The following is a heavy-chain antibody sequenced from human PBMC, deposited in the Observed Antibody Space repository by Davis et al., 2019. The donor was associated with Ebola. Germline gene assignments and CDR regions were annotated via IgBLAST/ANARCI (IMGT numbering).Heavy chain of an antibody. V-gene: IGHV5-51*01. J-gene: IGHJ6*02. CDR2: IYPGDSDT. Sequence: GESLKISCQGSGYSFTSYWIGWVRQMPGKGLEWMGIIYPGDSDTRYSPSFQGQVTISADKSISTAYLQWSSLKASDTAMYYCARLGGSGSYYYYYYGMDVWGQGTTVTVSS. CDR1: GYSFTSYW. CDR3: ARLGGSGSYYYYYYGMDV. D-gene: IGHD3-10*01.